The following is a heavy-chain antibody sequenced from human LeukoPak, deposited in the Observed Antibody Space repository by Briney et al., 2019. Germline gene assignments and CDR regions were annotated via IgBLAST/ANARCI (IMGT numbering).Heavy chain of an antibody. J-gene: IGHJ4*02. D-gene: IGHD3-10*01. V-gene: IGHV1-2*04. CDR2: INPNSGGT. Sequence: ASVKVSCKASGYTFTGYYMHWVRQAPGQGLEWMGWINPNSGGTNYAQKFQGWVTMTRDTSINTAYMALSRLRSDDTAVYYCARGENIWFGELSPCFFDYWGQGTLVTVSS. CDR3: ARGENIWFGELSPCFFDY. CDR1: GYTFTGYY.